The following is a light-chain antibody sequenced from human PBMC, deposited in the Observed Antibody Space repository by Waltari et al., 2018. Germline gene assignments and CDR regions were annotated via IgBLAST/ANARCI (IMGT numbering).Light chain of an antibody. V-gene: IGLV2-14*01. Sequence: QSALTQPASVSGSPGQSITIPCTGTRNDVGGYNYVSWYQQHPGKAPKLMIYEVRNRPSGVSNRFSGSKSGNTASLTISGLQAEDEADYYCSSYTSSTTRVFGTGTKVTVL. CDR3: SSYTSSTTRV. CDR1: RNDVGGYNY. J-gene: IGLJ1*01. CDR2: EVR.